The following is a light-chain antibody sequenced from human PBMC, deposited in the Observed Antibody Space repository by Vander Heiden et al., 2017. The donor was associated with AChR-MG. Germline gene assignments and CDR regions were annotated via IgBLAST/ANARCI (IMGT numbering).Light chain of an antibody. J-gene: IGKJ2*01. CDR1: QSVSSN. Sequence: ELVMPQSPAPLSVSPGARSTLPCRAIQSVSSNLAGYQQKPGQAPRLLSYGASTRATGIPARFSGSGSGTEFTLTISSLQSEDFAVYYCQQYNNWTPYTFGQGTKLEIK. CDR3: QQYNNWTPYT. CDR2: GAS. V-gene: IGKV3-15*01.